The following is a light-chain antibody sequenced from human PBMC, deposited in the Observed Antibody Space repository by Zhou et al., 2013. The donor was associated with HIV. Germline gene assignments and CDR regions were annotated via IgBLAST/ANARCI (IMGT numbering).Light chain of an antibody. Sequence: AIRMTQSPSSLSASTGDRVTLTCRASQDIYTYLAWYQQKPGKAPKLMIYAASTLQSGVPSRFSGYRSGTDFTLTISSLQSEDFATYYCQQYHTFPWTFGQGSTVE. CDR3: QQYHTFPWT. CDR1: QDIYTY. V-gene: IGKV1-8*01. J-gene: IGKJ1*01. CDR2: AAS.